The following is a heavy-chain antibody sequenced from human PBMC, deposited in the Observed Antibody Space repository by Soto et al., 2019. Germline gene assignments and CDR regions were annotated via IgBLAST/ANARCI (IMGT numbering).Heavy chain of an antibody. J-gene: IGHJ6*02. CDR3: ARGGEVPYSYYGMAV. CDR2: ISGYDGRT. V-gene: IGHV1-18*01. D-gene: IGHD2-21*01. Sequence: VHLVQSGAEVKKPGASVKVSCKTSGYTFTSYGISWVRQAPGQGLEWMGWISGYDGRTNFAQKVQDRDTMTTDTSTGTVYMELRRLRSAHTHVYYCARGGEVPYSYYGMAVWGQGTTVTVSS. CDR1: GYTFTSYG.